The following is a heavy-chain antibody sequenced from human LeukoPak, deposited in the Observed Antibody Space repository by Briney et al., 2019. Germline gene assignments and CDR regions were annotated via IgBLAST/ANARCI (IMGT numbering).Heavy chain of an antibody. Sequence: SETLSLTCTVSGGSISSYYWSWIRQPPGKGLEWIGNIYNSGSTNYNPSLKSRVTISVDTSKNQFSLKLTSVTATDTAFYYCARTILEYYYDSNGRYYFDYWGQGTLVTVSS. D-gene: IGHD3-22*01. CDR2: IYNSGST. CDR1: GGSISSYY. CDR3: ARTILEYYYDSNGRYYFDY. V-gene: IGHV4-59*08. J-gene: IGHJ4*02.